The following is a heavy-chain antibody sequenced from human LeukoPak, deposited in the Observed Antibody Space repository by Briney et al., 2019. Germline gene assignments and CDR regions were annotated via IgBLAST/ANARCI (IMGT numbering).Heavy chain of an antibody. CDR3: ARERVYYGSGSYSYIDY. Sequence: PGGSLRLSCAASGFTFSSYEMNWVRQAPGKGLEWVSYISSSGSTIYYADSVKGRFTISRDNSKNTLYLQMNSLRAEDTAVYYCARERVYYGSGSYSYIDYWGQGTLVTVSS. CDR2: ISSSGSTI. J-gene: IGHJ4*02. D-gene: IGHD3-10*01. V-gene: IGHV3-48*03. CDR1: GFTFSSYE.